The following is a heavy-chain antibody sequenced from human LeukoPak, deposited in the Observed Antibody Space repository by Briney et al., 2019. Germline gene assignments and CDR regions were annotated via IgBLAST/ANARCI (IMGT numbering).Heavy chain of an antibody. Sequence: GGSLRLSCAASGFTFSSYSMNWVRQAPGKGLEWVSSITSSSSYIFYADSEKGRFTISRDNAKNSLYLQMNSLRAEDTAVYYCARNMVVGAASYYYYGVDVWGQGTTVTVSS. CDR1: GFTFSSYS. CDR2: ITSSSSYI. D-gene: IGHD1-26*01. CDR3: ARNMVVGAASYYYYGVDV. V-gene: IGHV3-21*01. J-gene: IGHJ6*02.